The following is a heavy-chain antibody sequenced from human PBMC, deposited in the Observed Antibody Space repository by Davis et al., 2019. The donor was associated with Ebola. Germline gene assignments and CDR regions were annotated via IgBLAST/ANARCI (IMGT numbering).Heavy chain of an antibody. CDR1: GGSFSAYY. V-gene: IGHV4-34*01. J-gene: IGHJ6*02. D-gene: IGHD4-17*01. CDR3: ARGGDYVPYYYGMDV. CDR2: INHSGST. Sequence: MPGGSLRLSCAVHGGSFSAYYWGWIRQPPRKGLEWIGEINHSGSTNYNPSLKSRVTISVDTSKNQFSLKLSSVTAADTAVYYCARGGDYVPYYYGMDVWGQGTTVTVSS.